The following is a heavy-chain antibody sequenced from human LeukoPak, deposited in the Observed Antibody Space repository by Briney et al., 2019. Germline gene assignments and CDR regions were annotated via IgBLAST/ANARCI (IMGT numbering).Heavy chain of an antibody. CDR2: IIPSGGSA. Sequence: ASVKVPCKASGYTFTSYYMHWVRQAPGQGREWLGIIIPSGGSASYAQKFQGSVTMTRDTSTSTIYRELSSLRSEDAAVYYCARRDRFDYWGQGTLVTVSS. V-gene: IGHV1-46*01. CDR3: ARRDRFDY. D-gene: IGHD2-21*02. CDR1: GYTFTSYY. J-gene: IGHJ4*02.